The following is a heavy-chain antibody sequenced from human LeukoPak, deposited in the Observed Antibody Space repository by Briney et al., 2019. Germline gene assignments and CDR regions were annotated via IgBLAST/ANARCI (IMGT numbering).Heavy chain of an antibody. D-gene: IGHD6-19*01. CDR3: ARLRAMAGHRGGFDF. CDR2: VYYTGNT. J-gene: IGHJ3*01. Sequence: SETLSLTCAVSGDSISYHNYYWDWIRQPPGKGLEWIGAVYYTGNTYYNPSLKSRVVISVDTSKNQFSLQLTSMTAADTAVYYCARLRAMAGHRGGFDFWGRGTMVTVSS. CDR1: GDSISYHNYY. V-gene: IGHV4-39*01.